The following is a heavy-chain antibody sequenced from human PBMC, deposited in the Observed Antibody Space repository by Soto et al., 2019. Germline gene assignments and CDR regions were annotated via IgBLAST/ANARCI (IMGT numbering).Heavy chain of an antibody. CDR2: ISSSSSYI. Sequence: GGSLRLSCAASGFTFSSYSMNWVRQAPGKGLEWVSSISSSSSYIYYADSVKGRFTISRDNAKNSLYLQMNSLRAEDTAVYYCARDKVTIFGVVSHMDVWGKGTTVTVSS. V-gene: IGHV3-21*01. CDR3: ARDKVTIFGVVSHMDV. J-gene: IGHJ6*04. CDR1: GFTFSSYS. D-gene: IGHD3-3*01.